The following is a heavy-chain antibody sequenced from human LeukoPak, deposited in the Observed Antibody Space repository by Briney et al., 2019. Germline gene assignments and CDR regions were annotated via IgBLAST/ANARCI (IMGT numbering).Heavy chain of an antibody. CDR3: ARDTNNGLDV. D-gene: IGHD1-14*01. V-gene: IGHV3-11*01. J-gene: IGHJ6*02. CDR1: GFTFSNAW. Sequence: GGSLRLSCAASGFTFSNAWMRWVRQAPGKGQEWVSHISSSGRLMQYADSVRGRFTITRDNAQNFMSLQMNNLKPEDTAVYYCARDTNNGLDVWGRGTTVTVS. CDR2: ISSSGRLM.